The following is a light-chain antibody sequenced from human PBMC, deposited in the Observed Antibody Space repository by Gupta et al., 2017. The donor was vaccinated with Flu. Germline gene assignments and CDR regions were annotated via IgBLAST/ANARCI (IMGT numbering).Light chain of an antibody. V-gene: IGLV2-14*01. CDR1: SSDIAGYNN. CDR3: SSYTSSSTLYV. Sequence: ITISCTGTSSDIAGYNNVSWYQQHPGKAPKLMIYEVSNRPSGVSNRFSGSKSDNTASLTISGLQAEDEADYYCSSYTSSSTLYVFGTGTKVTVL. CDR2: EVS. J-gene: IGLJ1*01.